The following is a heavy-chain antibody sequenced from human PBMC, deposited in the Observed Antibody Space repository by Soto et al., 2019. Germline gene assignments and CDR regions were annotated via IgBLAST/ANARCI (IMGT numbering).Heavy chain of an antibody. D-gene: IGHD6-6*01. J-gene: IGHJ5*02. CDR1: GYNFIDYW. Sequence: GESLKISCKGSGYNFIDYWIGWVRQMPGKGLEWMGIIYPGDSDTRHSPSFQGQVTISADKSISTAYLQWSSLKASDTAMYYCARRSQDSSSSCCWFDPWGQGTLVTVSS. CDR2: IYPGDSDT. V-gene: IGHV5-51*01. CDR3: ARRSQDSSSSCCWFDP.